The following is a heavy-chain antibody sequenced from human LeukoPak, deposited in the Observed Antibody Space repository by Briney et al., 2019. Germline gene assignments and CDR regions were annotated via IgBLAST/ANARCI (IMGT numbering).Heavy chain of an antibody. CDR1: GYSENFYG. Sequence: ASVKVSCKTSGYSENFYGITWVRQVAGQGLEWMGWISAQHGQTEYAPNSQGRVTMTTDTSTSTAYMELRSLRSDDTAVYYCARAPMVRGPRWFDPWGQGTLVTVSS. V-gene: IGHV1-18*01. CDR2: ISAQHGQT. J-gene: IGHJ5*02. CDR3: ARAPMVRGPRWFDP. D-gene: IGHD3-10*01.